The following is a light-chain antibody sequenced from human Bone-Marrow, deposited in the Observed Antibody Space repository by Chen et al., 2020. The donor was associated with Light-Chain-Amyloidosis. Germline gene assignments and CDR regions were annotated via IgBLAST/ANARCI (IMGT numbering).Light chain of an antibody. CDR3: SSYTSSSTLEGV. CDR1: SSDVGGYNY. J-gene: IGLJ3*02. CDR2: EVS. Sequence: QSALTQPASVSGSPGQSITISCTGTSSDVGGYNYVSWYQQHPGKAPKLMSYEVSNRPSGVSNRFSGSKSGNTASLTISGLQAEDEADYYCSSYTSSSTLEGVFGGGTKLTVL. V-gene: IGLV2-14*01.